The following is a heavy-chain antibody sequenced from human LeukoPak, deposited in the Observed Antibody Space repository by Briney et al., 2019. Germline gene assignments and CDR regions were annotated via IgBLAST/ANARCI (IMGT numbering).Heavy chain of an antibody. CDR2: IYHDGNT. V-gene: IGHV4-4*02. CDR3: ARARGDYYYYYMDV. J-gene: IGHJ6*03. Sequence: PSGTLSLTCGVSGGSINSGDWWTWVRQPPGKGLEWIGEIYHDGNTYYNPSLESRVTMSVDTSKNQFSLKLSSVTAADTAVYYCARARGDYYYYYMDVWGKGTTVTVSS. CDR1: GGSINSGDW.